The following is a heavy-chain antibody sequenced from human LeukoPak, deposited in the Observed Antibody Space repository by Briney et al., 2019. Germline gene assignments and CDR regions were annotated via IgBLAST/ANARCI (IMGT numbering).Heavy chain of an antibody. V-gene: IGHV3-33*06. CDR1: GFTFSSYG. D-gene: IGHD1-26*01. Sequence: GGSLRLSCAASGFTFSSYGIHWVRQAPGKGLEWVAVVWYDGKNKFYGDSVKGRFTISRDNSKNTVDLQMNSLRVEDTAVYYCAKGGKWDVTPFDYWGQGTLVTVSS. J-gene: IGHJ4*02. CDR3: AKGGKWDVTPFDY. CDR2: VWYDGKNK.